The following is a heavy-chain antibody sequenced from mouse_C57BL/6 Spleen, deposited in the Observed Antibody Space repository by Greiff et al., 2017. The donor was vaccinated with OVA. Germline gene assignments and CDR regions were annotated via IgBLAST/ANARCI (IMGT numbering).Heavy chain of an antibody. D-gene: IGHD2-3*01. J-gene: IGHJ2*01. V-gene: IGHV1-72*01. Sequence: QVQLKQPGAELVKPGASVKLSCKASGYTFTSYWMHWVKQRPGRGLEWIGRIDPNSGGTKYNEKFKSKATLTVDKPSSTAYMQLSSRTSEDSAVYYCARSVDGYYVGYWGQGTTLTVSS. CDR3: ARSVDGYYVGY. CDR2: IDPNSGGT. CDR1: GYTFTSYW.